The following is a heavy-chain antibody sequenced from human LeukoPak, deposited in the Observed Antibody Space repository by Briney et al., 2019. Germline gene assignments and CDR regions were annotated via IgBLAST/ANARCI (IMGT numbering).Heavy chain of an antibody. D-gene: IGHD3-9*01. CDR3: ARSPLYYNVLSSQSNWFDP. Sequence: SVKVSCKASGGTFSSYTISWVRQAPGQGLEWMGRIIPILGIANYAQKFQGRVTITADKSTSTAYMELSSLRSEDTAVYYCARSPLYYNVLSSQSNWFDPWGQGTLVTVSS. J-gene: IGHJ5*02. V-gene: IGHV1-69*02. CDR2: IIPILGIA. CDR1: GGTFSSYT.